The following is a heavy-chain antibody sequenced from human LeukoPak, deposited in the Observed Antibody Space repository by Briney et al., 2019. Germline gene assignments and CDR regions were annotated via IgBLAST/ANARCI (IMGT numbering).Heavy chain of an antibody. J-gene: IGHJ6*03. CDR1: GFTFSSYG. Sequence: GSLRLSCAASGFTFSSYGMHWVRQAPGKGLEWVAVIWYDGSNKYYADSVKGRFTISRDNAKNSLYLQMNSLRAEDTAVYYCARTTSGATFSDYYYYHMDVWGKGTTVTVSS. D-gene: IGHD1-26*01. CDR3: ARTTSGATFSDYYYYHMDV. V-gene: IGHV3-33*03. CDR2: IWYDGSNK.